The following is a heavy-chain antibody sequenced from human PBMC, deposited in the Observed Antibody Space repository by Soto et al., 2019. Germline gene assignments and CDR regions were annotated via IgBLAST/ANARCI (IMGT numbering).Heavy chain of an antibody. D-gene: IGHD3-10*01. J-gene: IGHJ6*02. CDR2: INAGNGNT. V-gene: IGHV1-3*01. Sequence: ASVKVSCKASGYTFTSYAMHWVRQAPGQRLEWMGWINAGNGNTKYSQKFQGRVTITRDTSASTAYMELSSLRSEDTAVYYCARALGVRGVIRYYYGMDVWGQGTTVTASS. CDR1: GYTFTSYA. CDR3: ARALGVRGVIRYYYGMDV.